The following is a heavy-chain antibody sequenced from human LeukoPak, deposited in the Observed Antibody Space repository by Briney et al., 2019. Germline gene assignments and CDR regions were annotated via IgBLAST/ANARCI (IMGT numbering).Heavy chain of an antibody. CDR2: IYENGGTT. Sequence: TGGSLRLSCVGSGFTFRSHAMSWVRQAPEKGLEFVSGIYENGGTTYYADSVKGRFTVSRDNVKNSLFLQMNSLRVEDTAAYYCARLHSAVYYGDAFDIWGQGTMVTVSS. J-gene: IGHJ3*02. CDR3: ARLHSAVYYGDAFDI. CDR1: GFTFRSHA. V-gene: IGHV3-23*01. D-gene: IGHD3-16*01.